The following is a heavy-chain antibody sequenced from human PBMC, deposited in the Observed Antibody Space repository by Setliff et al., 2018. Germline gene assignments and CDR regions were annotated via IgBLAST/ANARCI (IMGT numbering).Heavy chain of an antibody. CDR3: ARAHTWSLPNDNSGYPGWFDP. Sequence: SETLSLTCAVSGFSISSGYYWGWIRQPPGKGLEWIVNIHHSGKAYYNPSLKSRVTMSVDTSKNHVSLKLSSVTAADTAVYYCARAHTWSLPNDNSGYPGWFDPWGQGTLGHRLL. CDR2: IHHSGKA. D-gene: IGHD3-22*01. CDR1: GFSISSGYY. V-gene: IGHV4-38-2*01. J-gene: IGHJ5*02.